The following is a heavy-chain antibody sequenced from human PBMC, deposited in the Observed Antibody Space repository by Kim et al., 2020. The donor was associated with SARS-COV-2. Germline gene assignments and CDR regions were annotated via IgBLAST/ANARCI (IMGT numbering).Heavy chain of an antibody. Sequence: SVKVSFKASGGTFSSYAISWVRQAPGQGLEWMGRIIPILGIANYAQKFQGRVTITADKSTSTAYMELSSLRSEDTAVYYCARAVPDMITFGGVIDYWGQGTLVTVSS. J-gene: IGHJ4*02. D-gene: IGHD3-16*01. CDR3: ARAVPDMITFGGVIDY. CDR1: GGTFSSYA. V-gene: IGHV1-69*04. CDR2: IIPILGIA.